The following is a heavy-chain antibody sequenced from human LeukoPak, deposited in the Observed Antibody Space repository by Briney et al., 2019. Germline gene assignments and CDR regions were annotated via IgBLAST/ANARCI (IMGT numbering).Heavy chain of an antibody. CDR2: ISISGETT. D-gene: IGHD2-2*01. CDR3: AKEEVPNDY. J-gene: IGHJ4*02. Sequence: GGSLRLSCEVSGLTFSRSAMSWLRQAPGKGLEWVSGISISGETTYYADSVQGRFTISRDNSKNTVYLQMYSLRAEDTAVYYCAKEEVPNDYWGRGTLVTVCS. V-gene: IGHV3-23*01. CDR1: GLTFSRSA.